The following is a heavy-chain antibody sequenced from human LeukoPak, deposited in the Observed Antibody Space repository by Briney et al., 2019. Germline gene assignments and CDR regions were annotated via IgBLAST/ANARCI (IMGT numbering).Heavy chain of an antibody. CDR2: INPSGGST. V-gene: IGHV1-46*01. CDR3: ARGDRGLELRHHY. CDR1: GYTFTSYY. J-gene: IGHJ4*02. Sequence: ASVKVSCKASGYTFTSYYMNWVRQAPGQGLEWLGIINPSGGSTTYAQKFQGRVTMTRDTSTSTVYMELSSLRSEDTAVYYCARGDRGLELRHHYWGQGTLVTVSS. D-gene: IGHD1-7*01.